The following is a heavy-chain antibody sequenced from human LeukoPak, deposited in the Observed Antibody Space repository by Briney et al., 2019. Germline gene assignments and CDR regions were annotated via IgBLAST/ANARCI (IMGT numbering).Heavy chain of an antibody. Sequence: PSETLSLTCTVSGYSISSTYYWGWIRQPPGKGLEWIGSIYHSGSTYYNPSLKSRVTISVDTSKNQFSLNLSFVTAADTAVYYCARDLFGRAARTGNWFDPWGQGTLVTVSS. J-gene: IGHJ5*02. CDR2: IYHSGST. D-gene: IGHD3-16*01. CDR1: GYSISSTYY. CDR3: ARDLFGRAARTGNWFDP. V-gene: IGHV4-38-2*02.